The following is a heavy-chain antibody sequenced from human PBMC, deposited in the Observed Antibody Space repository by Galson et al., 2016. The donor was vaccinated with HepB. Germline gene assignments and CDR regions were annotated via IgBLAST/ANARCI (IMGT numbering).Heavy chain of an antibody. CDR3: VRTITPAPIPLFDY. D-gene: IGHD3-10*01. Sequence: SLRLSCAASGFTFSNFWMHWVRQAPGKGLVWVSRIKSDGETADYADSVKGRFTISRDNAKNTLSLQMESLRAEDTAVYYCVRTITPAPIPLFDYWGQGTLVPVSS. CDR1: GFTFSNFW. J-gene: IGHJ4*02. CDR2: IKSDGETA. V-gene: IGHV3-74*01.